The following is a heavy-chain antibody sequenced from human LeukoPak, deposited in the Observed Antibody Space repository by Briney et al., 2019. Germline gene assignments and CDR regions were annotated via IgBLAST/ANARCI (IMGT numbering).Heavy chain of an antibody. CDR2: INHSGST. J-gene: IGHJ4*02. CDR3: AREGDSGYLFDY. CDR1: GGSFSGYY. D-gene: IGHD5-12*01. V-gene: IGHV4-34*01. Sequence: PSETLSLTCAVYGGSFSGYYWSWIRQPPGKGLEWIGDINHSGSTNYNPSLKRRVTISLETSKNQFSLKLSSVTAADTAVYYCAREGDSGYLFDYWGQGTLVTVSS.